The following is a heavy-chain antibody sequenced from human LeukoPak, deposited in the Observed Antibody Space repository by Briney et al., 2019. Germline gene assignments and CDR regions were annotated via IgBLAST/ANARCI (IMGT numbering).Heavy chain of an antibody. J-gene: IGHJ1*01. D-gene: IGHD4-23*01. CDR3: ARDKAVTTEVTQHFQH. CDR2: ISAYNGYT. V-gene: IGHV1-18*01. CDR1: GYTFTNYG. Sequence: GASVKNSCKASGYTFTNYGISWVRQAPGQGLEWMGWISAYNGYTDYAQKLQFRVTMTTDTSTSTAYMELRSLRSDDTAVYYCARDKAVTTEVTQHFQHWGQGTLVTVSS.